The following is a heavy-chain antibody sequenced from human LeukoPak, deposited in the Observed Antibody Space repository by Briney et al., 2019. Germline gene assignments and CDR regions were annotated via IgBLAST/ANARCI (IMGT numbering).Heavy chain of an antibody. J-gene: IGHJ6*02. D-gene: IGHD3-3*01. CDR1: GGTFSSYA. V-gene: IGHV1-69*13. CDR3: ARMKTFNYDFWSGYYTGYYYYGMDV. CDR2: IIPIFGTA. Sequence: ASVKVSCKASGGTFSSYAISWVRQAPGQGLEWMGGIIPIFGTANYAQKFQGRVTITADESTSTAYMELSSLRSEDTAVYYCARMKTFNYDFWSGYYTGYYYYGMDVWGQGTTVTVSS.